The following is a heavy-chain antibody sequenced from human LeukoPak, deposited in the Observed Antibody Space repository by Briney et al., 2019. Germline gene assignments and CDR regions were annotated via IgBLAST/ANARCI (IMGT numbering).Heavy chain of an antibody. CDR1: GDSISSYY. CDR3: ARGRFFEY. J-gene: IGHJ4*02. V-gene: IGHV4-59*01. Sequence: SETLSLTCTVSGDSISSYYWNWLRQPPGKGLEWIGYFDDSGRTKYNPSLKSRVTISVDTSKKQVSLKLTSVTAAETAVYYCARGRFFEYWGQGALVTVPS. CDR2: FDDSGRT.